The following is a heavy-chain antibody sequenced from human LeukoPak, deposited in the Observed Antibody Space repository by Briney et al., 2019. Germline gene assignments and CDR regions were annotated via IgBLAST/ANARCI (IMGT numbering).Heavy chain of an antibody. Sequence: GGSLRLSCAASGFTFSSYAMHWVRQAPGKGLEWVAVISYDGSNKYYADSVKGRFTISRDNSKNTLYLQMNSLRAEDTAVYYCAKPSDFWSGYQNFDYWGQGTLVTVSS. V-gene: IGHV3-30-3*02. D-gene: IGHD3-3*01. CDR2: ISYDGSNK. CDR3: AKPSDFWSGYQNFDY. J-gene: IGHJ4*02. CDR1: GFTFSSYA.